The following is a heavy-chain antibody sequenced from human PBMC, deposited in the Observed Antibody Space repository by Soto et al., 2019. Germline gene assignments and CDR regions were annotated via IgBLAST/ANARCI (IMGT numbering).Heavy chain of an antibody. V-gene: IGHV1-8*01. CDR2: MNPNSGNT. D-gene: IGHD2-2*01. CDR3: ARVRGVVPAAKWGYYYYGMDV. J-gene: IGHJ6*02. CDR1: GYTFTSYD. Sequence: ASVKVSCKASGYTFTSYDINWVRQATGQGLEWMGWMNPNSGNTGYAQKFQGRVTMTRNTSISTAYMELSSLRSEDTAVYYCARVRGVVPAAKWGYYYYGMDVWAKGPRSPSP.